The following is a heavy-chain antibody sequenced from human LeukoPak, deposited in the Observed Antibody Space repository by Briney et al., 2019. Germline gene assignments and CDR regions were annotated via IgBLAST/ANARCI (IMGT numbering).Heavy chain of an antibody. CDR1: GGSISSYY. Sequence: KPSETLSLTCTVSGGSISSYYWSWIRQPPGKGLEWIGYIYYSGSTNYNPSLKSRVTISVDTSKNQFSLKLSSVTAADTAVYYCARASLRGLLVDYWGQGTLVTVSS. V-gene: IGHV4-59*01. CDR3: ARASLRGLLVDY. D-gene: IGHD2-15*01. CDR2: IYYSGST. J-gene: IGHJ4*02.